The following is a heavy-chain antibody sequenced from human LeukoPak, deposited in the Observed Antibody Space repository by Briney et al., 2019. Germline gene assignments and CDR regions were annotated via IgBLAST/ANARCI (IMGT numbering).Heavy chain of an antibody. CDR2: ISYDGSNK. V-gene: IGHV3-30-3*01. CDR3: AREAGTTGAFDI. D-gene: IGHD1-7*01. CDR1: GFTFSSYA. Sequence: GRSLRLSCAASGFTFSSYAMHWVRQAPGKGLEWVAVISYDGSNKYYADSVKVRFTISRDNSKNTLYLQMNSLRAEDTAVYYCAREAGTTGAFDIWGQGTMVTVSS. J-gene: IGHJ3*02.